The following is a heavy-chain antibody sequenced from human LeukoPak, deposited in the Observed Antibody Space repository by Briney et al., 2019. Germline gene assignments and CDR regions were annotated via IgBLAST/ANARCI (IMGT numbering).Heavy chain of an antibody. CDR2: IYSDSGGST. D-gene: IGHD4-17*01. CDR1: GGSISSSSYY. J-gene: IGHJ4*02. CDR3: ARGFTHDYGDYFDY. Sequence: PSETLSLTCTVSGGSISSSSYYWGWVRQAPGKGLEWVSVIYSDSGGSTYYADSVKGRFTMSRDNSKNTLYLHMNSLRAEDTAVYYCARGFTHDYGDYFDYWGQGTLVTVSS. V-gene: IGHV3-66*01.